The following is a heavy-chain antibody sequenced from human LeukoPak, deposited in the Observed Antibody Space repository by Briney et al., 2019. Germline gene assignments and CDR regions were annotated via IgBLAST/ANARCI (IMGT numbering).Heavy chain of an antibody. CDR3: SSQPAALDLDY. Sequence: GGSLRLSCAASRFTFSNYWMTWVRQGPGKGLEWVANIKPDGSGKNYVDSVKGRFTISRDNAKNSLYLQMNSLRVEDTAAYCCSSQPAALDLDYWSQGTLVTVSS. CDR1: RFTFSNYW. V-gene: IGHV3-7*01. J-gene: IGHJ4*02. CDR2: IKPDGSGK. D-gene: IGHD2-15*01.